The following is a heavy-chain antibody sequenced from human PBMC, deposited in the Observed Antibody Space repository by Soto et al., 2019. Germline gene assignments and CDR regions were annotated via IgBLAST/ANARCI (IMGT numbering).Heavy chain of an antibody. D-gene: IGHD2-15*01. Sequence: QITVKESGPTLVKPTQTLTLTCTFSGFSLSNSGVGVAWIRQPPGKALEWLALIYWDDDERYRPSLRSRLTITKDTSKNQVVLTMTNVDPVDTATYFCTHKGGRGAGMDVWGQGTTVTVX. CDR3: THKGGRGAGMDV. J-gene: IGHJ6*02. V-gene: IGHV2-5*02. CDR1: GFSLSNSGVG. CDR2: IYWDDDE.